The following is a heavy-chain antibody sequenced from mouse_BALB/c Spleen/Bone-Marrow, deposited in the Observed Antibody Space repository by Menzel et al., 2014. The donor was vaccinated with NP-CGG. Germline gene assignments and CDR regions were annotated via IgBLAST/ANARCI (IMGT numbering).Heavy chain of an antibody. CDR3: ARDSITTVVATDY. CDR1: GYTFTSYW. V-gene: IGHV1-69*02. J-gene: IGHJ2*01. D-gene: IGHD1-1*01. CDR2: IDPSDSYT. Sequence: VQLQQSGAELVKPGASVKLSCKASGYTFTSYWMHWVKQRPGQGLEWIGEIDPSDSYTNYNQKFKGKATLTVDKSSSTAYMQLSSLTSEDSAVYYCARDSITTVVATDYWGQGTTLIVSS.